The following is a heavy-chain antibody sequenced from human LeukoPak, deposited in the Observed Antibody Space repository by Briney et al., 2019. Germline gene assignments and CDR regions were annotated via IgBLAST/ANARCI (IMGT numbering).Heavy chain of an antibody. CDR2: ISGGGST. J-gene: IGHJ4*02. V-gene: IGHV3-66*02. CDR1: GFTVSRNY. D-gene: IGHD5-18*01. Sequence: SGGSLRLSCAASGFTVSRNYMSWVRQAPGKGLEWVSVISGGGSTNYADSVKGRFTIFRDNSKNTLYLQMNSLRAEDTAVYYCAKEGNSYAYDYWGQGTLVTVSS. CDR3: AKEGNSYAYDY.